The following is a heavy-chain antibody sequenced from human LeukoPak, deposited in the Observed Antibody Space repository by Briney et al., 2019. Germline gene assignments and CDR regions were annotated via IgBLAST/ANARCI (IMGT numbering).Heavy chain of an antibody. V-gene: IGHV1-3*01. D-gene: IGHD3-10*01. J-gene: IGHJ4*02. CDR1: GYTFTSYA. CDR2: INAGKGNT. Sequence: GASVKVSCKASGYTFTSYAMHWVRQAPGQRLEWMGWINAGKGNTKYSQKFQSRVTITRDTSASTAYMELSSLRSEDTAVYYCARGVRRFGELSGLAPYWGQGTLVTVSS. CDR3: ARGVRRFGELSGLAPY.